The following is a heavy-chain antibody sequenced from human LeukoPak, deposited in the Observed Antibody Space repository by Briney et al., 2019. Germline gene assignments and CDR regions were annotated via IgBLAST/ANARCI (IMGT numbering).Heavy chain of an antibody. Sequence: GGSLRLSCAASGFTLTNYGIHWVRQAPGKGLEWVAFISSDGSHKYYADSVRGRFTISRDNSKNTLYLQMNSLRAEDTAVYYCAKEADDTDDYFDYWGQGTLVTVSS. V-gene: IGHV3-30*02. CDR1: GFTLTNYG. J-gene: IGHJ4*02. CDR2: ISSDGSHK. D-gene: IGHD5-18*01. CDR3: AKEADDTDDYFDY.